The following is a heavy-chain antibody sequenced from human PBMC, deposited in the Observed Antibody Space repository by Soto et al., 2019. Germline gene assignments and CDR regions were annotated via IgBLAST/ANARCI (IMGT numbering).Heavy chain of an antibody. D-gene: IGHD4-4*01. Sequence: QVQLVQSGAEVKKPGSSVKVSCKASGGTFSSYAISWVRQAPGQGLEWMGGIIPIFGTANYAQKFQGRVTITADESTSTAYMELSSLRSEDTVVYYCARLHTMTTVRGIADYWGQGTLVTVSS. CDR2: IIPIFGTA. J-gene: IGHJ4*02. V-gene: IGHV1-69*01. CDR3: ARLHTMTTVRGIADY. CDR1: GGTFSSYA.